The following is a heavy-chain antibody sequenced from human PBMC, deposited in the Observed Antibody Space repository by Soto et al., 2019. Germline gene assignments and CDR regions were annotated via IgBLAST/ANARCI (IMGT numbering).Heavy chain of an antibody. CDR2: IWYDGSNK. Sequence: GGSLRLSCAASGFTFSSYGMHWVRQAPGKGLEWVAVIWYDGSNKYYADSVKGRFTISRDNSKNTLYLQMNSLRAEDTAVYYCAREGADDILYLGGMDVWGQGTTVTVSS. D-gene: IGHD3-9*01. CDR1: GFTFSSYG. V-gene: IGHV3-33*01. CDR3: AREGADDILYLGGMDV. J-gene: IGHJ6*02.